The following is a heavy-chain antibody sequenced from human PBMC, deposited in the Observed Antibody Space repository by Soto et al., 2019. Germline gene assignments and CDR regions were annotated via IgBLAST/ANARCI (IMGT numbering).Heavy chain of an antibody. D-gene: IGHD1-26*01. J-gene: IGHJ4*02. CDR2: ISSGSGTI. V-gene: IGHV3-48*02. Sequence: GESLKISCAASGFTFSSYSMNWVRQAPGKGLEWVSYISSGSGTIYYADSVKGRFTISRDNAKNSLYLQMNSLRDEDTAVYYCARDGSGSYPYYFDYWGQGTLVTVSS. CDR1: GFTFSSYS. CDR3: ARDGSGSYPYYFDY.